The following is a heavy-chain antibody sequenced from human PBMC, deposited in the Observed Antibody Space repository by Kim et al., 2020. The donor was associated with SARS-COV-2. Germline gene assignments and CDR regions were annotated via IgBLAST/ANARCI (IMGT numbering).Heavy chain of an antibody. D-gene: IGHD3-22*01. CDR3: ARTYYYESSGYPGGWYFDL. CDR1: GYTFIIYG. Sequence: ASVKVSCKTSGYTFIIYGISWVRQAPGQGLEWMGWITTYNGNTNYAQKLQGRVTMTTDTSTSTAYMELRSLRSDDTAVYYCARTYYYESSGYPGGWYFDLWGRGTLVTVSS. J-gene: IGHJ2*01. V-gene: IGHV1-18*01. CDR2: ITTYNGNT.